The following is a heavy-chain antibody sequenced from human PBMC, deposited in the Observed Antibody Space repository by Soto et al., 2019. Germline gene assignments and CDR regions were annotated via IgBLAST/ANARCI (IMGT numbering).Heavy chain of an antibody. CDR2: IIPIFGTA. J-gene: IGHJ6*02. Sequence: QVQLVQSGAEVKKPGSSVKVSCKASGGTFSSYAISWVRQAPGQGVEWMGGIIPIFGTANYAQKFQGRVTITADESTSTDYMELSSLRSEDTAVYYCARDAKDIVVVPAAQTYGMDVWGQGTTVTVSS. CDR1: GGTFSSYA. V-gene: IGHV1-69*01. CDR3: ARDAKDIVVVPAAQTYGMDV. D-gene: IGHD2-2*01.